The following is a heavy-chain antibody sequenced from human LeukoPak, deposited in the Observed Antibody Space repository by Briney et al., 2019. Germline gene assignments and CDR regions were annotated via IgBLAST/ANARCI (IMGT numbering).Heavy chain of an antibody. J-gene: IGHJ4*02. V-gene: IGHV1-69*05. CDR3: ATSQPRYSSGWYYFDY. D-gene: IGHD6-19*01. CDR1: GGTFSSYA. CDR2: IIPIFGTA. Sequence: ASVKVSCKASGGTFSSYAISWVRQAPGQGLEWMGGIIPIFGTANYAQKFQGRVTITTDESTSTAYMELSSLRSEDTAAYYCATSQPRYSSGWYYFDYWGQGTLVTVSS.